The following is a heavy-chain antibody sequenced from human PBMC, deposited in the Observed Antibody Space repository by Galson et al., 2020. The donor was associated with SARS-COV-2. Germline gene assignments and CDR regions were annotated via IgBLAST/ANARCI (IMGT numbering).Heavy chain of an antibody. V-gene: IGHV2-70*01. CDR1: GFSLSASAMC. J-gene: IGHJ6*02. CDR2: IDWEDDK. D-gene: IGHD6-19*01. Sequence: SGPTLVKPTQTLTLTCTFSGFSLSASAMCVTWIRQTPGKALEWLALIDWEDDKYYRASLETRLTISKDTSKNQVFLTMTNMAPVDTATYYCARVPRTVALDFYGLDVWGQGTTVTVSS. CDR3: ARVPRTVALDFYGLDV.